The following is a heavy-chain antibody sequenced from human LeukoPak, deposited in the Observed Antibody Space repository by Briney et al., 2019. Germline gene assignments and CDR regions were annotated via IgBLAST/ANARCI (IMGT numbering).Heavy chain of an antibody. V-gene: IGHV3-33*01. CDR1: GFTFSSYG. CDR3: ARDESSGYYYDSSGYPSGLDALDI. Sequence: GRSLRLSCAASGFTFSSYGMHWVRQAPGKGLEWVAVIWYDGSNKYYADSVKGRFTISRDNSKNTLYLQMNSLRAEDTAVYYCARDESSGYYYDSSGYPSGLDALDIWGQGTMVTVSS. CDR2: IWYDGSNK. J-gene: IGHJ3*02. D-gene: IGHD3-22*01.